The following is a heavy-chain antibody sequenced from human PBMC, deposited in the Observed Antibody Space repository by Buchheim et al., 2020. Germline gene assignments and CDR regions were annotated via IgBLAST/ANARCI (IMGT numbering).Heavy chain of an antibody. CDR2: IRSKANSYAT. D-gene: IGHD3-22*01. CDR3: TILYDSSGYYPMIDY. J-gene: IGHJ4*02. Sequence: EVQLVESGGGLVQPGGSLKLSCAASGFTFSGSAMHWVRQASGKGLEWVGRIRSKANSYATAYAASVKGRFTISRDDSKNTAYLQMNSLKTEDTAVYYCTILYDSSGYYPMIDYWGQGTL. CDR1: GFTFSGSA. V-gene: IGHV3-73*02.